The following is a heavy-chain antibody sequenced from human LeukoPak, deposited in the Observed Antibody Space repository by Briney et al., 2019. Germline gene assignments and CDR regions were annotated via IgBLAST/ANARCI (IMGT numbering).Heavy chain of an antibody. CDR2: IYTNGST. CDR3: TREPFP. V-gene: IGHV4-4*07. CDR1: GGSINSYY. J-gene: IGHJ5*02. Sequence: SETLSLTCTVSGGSINSYYWSWIRQPAGKGLEWIGRIYTNGSTNYNPSLKSRVTMSVDTSKNQFSLKLKSVTAADTAVYYCTREPFPWGQGTLVTVSS.